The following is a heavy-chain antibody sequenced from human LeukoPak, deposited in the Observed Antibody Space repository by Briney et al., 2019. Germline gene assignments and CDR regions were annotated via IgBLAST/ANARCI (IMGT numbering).Heavy chain of an antibody. CDR1: GYSFTDYY. CDR2: INPNTGAT. Sequence: ASVKVSCKASGYSFTDYYMHWVRQAPGQGLEWMGWINPNTGATNYAQKFQGRVTMTRDTSISTAYMHLSRLRSDDTAVYYCANLSGLDYWGQGTLVTVSS. CDR3: ANLSGLDY. V-gene: IGHV1-2*02. D-gene: IGHD2-8*02. J-gene: IGHJ4*02.